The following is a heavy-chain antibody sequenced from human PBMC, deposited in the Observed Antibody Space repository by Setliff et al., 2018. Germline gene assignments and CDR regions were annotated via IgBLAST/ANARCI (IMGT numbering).Heavy chain of an antibody. D-gene: IGHD2-21*02. J-gene: IGHJ6*03. Sequence: GGSLRLSCAASGFTFRTSAMNWVRQAPGKGLEWVAYINVNVDSTYYADSVKGRVYISRDNAKNLLYLQMNSLRADDTAVYYCARCGGDHCCPLYYYYYMDVWGKGITVTVSS. CDR2: INVNVDST. CDR3: ARCGGDHCCPLYYYYYMDV. CDR1: GFTFRTSA. V-gene: IGHV3-48*01.